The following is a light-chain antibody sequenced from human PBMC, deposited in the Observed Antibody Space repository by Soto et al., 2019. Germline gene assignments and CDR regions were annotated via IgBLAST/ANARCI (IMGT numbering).Light chain of an antibody. J-gene: IGKJ3*01. CDR3: QPLNSYPFP. V-gene: IGKV1-9*01. Sequence: DIQLTQSPSFLSASVGDRVTITCRASQGISSYLAWYQQKPGKAPKLLIYAASTLQSGVPSRFSGSGSWTEFTLTIRSLQPEDFATYYCQPLNSYPFPFRPGTKVDIK. CDR1: QGISSY. CDR2: AAS.